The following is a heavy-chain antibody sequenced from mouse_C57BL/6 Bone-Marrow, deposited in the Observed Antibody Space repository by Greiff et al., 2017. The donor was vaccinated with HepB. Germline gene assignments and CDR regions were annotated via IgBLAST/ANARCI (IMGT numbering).Heavy chain of an antibody. D-gene: IGHD1-1*01. J-gene: IGHJ2*01. Sequence: QVHVKQSGPELVKPGASVKISCKASGYAFSSSWMNWVKQRPGKGLEWIGRIYPGDGDTNYNGKFKGKATLTADKSSSTAYMQLSSLTSEDSAVYFCARITTVVATRDYWGQGTTLTVSS. CDR1: GYAFSSSW. CDR3: ARITTVVATRDY. V-gene: IGHV1-82*01. CDR2: IYPGDGDT.